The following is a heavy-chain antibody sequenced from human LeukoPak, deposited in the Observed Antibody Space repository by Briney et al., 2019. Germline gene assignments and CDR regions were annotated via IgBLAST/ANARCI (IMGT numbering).Heavy chain of an antibody. CDR2: MNNDGRVI. V-gene: IGHV3-74*01. D-gene: IGHD3-16*01. CDR1: GFTFSSYG. CDR3: AREFEATGFWALDY. Sequence: GGSLRLSCAASGFTFSSYGMHWVRQAPGKGLVWVSRMNNDGRVISYADSVKGRFTISRDNAKNTLYLQMNSLRAEDTAVYYCAREFEATGFWALDYWGQGTLVTAS. J-gene: IGHJ4*02.